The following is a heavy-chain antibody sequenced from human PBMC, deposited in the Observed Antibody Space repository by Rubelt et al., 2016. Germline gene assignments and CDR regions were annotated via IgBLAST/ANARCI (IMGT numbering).Heavy chain of an antibody. CDR2: IYSGGST. V-gene: IGHV3-53*04. J-gene: IGHJ6*02. Sequence: GEGLEWVSVIYSGGSTYYADSVKGRFTISRHNSKNTLYLQMNSLRAEDTAVYYCARRYDFWSGPFGMDVWGQGTTVTVSS. CDR3: ARRYDFWSGPFGMDV. D-gene: IGHD3-3*01.